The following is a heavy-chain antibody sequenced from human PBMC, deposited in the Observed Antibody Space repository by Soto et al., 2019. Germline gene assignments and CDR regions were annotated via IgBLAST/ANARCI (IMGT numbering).Heavy chain of an antibody. V-gene: IGHV3-30*18. Sequence: GSLRLSFAASGFTFSSYGMHWVRQAPVKGLEWVAVISYDGSNKYYADSVKGRFTISRDNSKNTLYLQMNSLRAEDTAVYYCAKDVIDYDSSRYAKWFDPCGQGTHLTVSS. J-gene: IGHJ5*02. CDR1: GFTFSSYG. D-gene: IGHD3-22*01. CDR3: AKDVIDYDSSRYAKWFDP. CDR2: ISYDGSNK.